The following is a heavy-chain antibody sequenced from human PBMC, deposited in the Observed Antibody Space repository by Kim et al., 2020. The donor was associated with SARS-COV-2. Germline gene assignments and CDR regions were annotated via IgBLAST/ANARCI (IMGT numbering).Heavy chain of an antibody. J-gene: IGHJ4*01. CDR1: GDSIGSGRHY. Sequence: SETLSLTCTISGDSIGSGRHYWGWIRQPPGQGLVWLGSLFYSGSTNYSPSLKSRVTISLGTSKKQFSLRLTSVTAADTATYYCARRGTGYPTRFVDYWG. CDR3: ARRGTGYPTRFVDY. D-gene: IGHD3-9*01. V-gene: IGHV4-39*01. CDR2: LFYSGST.